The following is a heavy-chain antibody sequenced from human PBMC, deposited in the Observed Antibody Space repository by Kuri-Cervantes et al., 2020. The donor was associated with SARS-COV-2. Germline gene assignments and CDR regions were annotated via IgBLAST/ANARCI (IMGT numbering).Heavy chain of an antibody. V-gene: IGHV1-18*01. CDR3: AVLTGESGPYYYYYGMDV. CDR1: GYTFTSYG. CDR2: ISAYNGNT. Sequence: ASVKVSCKASGYTFTSYGISWVRQAPGQGLEWMGWISAYNGNTNYAQKLQGRVTMTTDTSTSTAYVELRSLRSDDTAVYYCAVLTGESGPYYYYYGMDVWGQGTTVTVSS. D-gene: IGHD7-27*01. J-gene: IGHJ6*02.